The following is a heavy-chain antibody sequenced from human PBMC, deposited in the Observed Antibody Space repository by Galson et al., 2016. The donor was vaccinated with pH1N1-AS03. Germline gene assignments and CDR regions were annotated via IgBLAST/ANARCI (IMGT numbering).Heavy chain of an antibody. V-gene: IGHV1-69*13. Sequence: SVKVSCKASGGTFISYVISWVRQAPGQGLEWMGEIIPIFGTSNYAQRFQGRVTITADESTSTAYMELSSRRSDDTAVYYCATKGYTGSLDRIDFNYNGMDVWGQGTMVTVSS. CDR2: IIPIFGTS. CDR1: GGTFISYV. J-gene: IGHJ6*02. D-gene: IGHD1-26*01. CDR3: ATKGYTGSLDRIDFNYNGMDV.